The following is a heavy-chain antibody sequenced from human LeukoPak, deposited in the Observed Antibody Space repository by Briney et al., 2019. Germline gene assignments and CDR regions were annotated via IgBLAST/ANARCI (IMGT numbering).Heavy chain of an antibody. CDR1: GGSTSSRNYY. Sequence: SETLSLTCTVSGGSTSSRNYYWGWIRQPPGKGLEWIGSLYYRGNTYYTPSLKSRVTISVDTSENQFSLQLSSVTAADTAVYYCARLSCGSCSWRGFYNHYYYMDVWGKGTTVTVSS. J-gene: IGHJ6*03. CDR2: LYYRGNT. V-gene: IGHV4-39*01. D-gene: IGHD1-26*01. CDR3: ARLSCGSCSWRGFYNHYYYMDV.